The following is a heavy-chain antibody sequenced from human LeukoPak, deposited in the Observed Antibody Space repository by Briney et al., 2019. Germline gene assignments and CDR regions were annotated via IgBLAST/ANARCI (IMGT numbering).Heavy chain of an antibody. CDR1: GGSFSGYY. D-gene: IGHD4-17*01. CDR3: ARSVPYAVTTRYAPSPYYYYYYMDV. Sequence: SETLSLTCAVYGGSFSGYYWSWIRQPPGKGLEWIGEINHSGSTNYNPSLKSRVTISVDTSKNQFSPKLSSVTAADTAVYYCARSVPYAVTTRYAPSPYYYYYYMDVWGKGTTVTVSS. V-gene: IGHV4-34*01. J-gene: IGHJ6*03. CDR2: INHSGST.